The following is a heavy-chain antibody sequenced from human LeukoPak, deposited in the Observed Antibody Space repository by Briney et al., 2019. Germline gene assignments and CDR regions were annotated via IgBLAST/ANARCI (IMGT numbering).Heavy chain of an antibody. CDR3: ARDSAALLRRRGLDY. Sequence: GGSLRLSCAASGFTFSSYSMNWVRQAPGKGLEWVSYISSDSRTIYYADSVKGRFTISRDNAKNSLYLQMNSLRAEDTAVYYCARDSAALLRRRGLDYWGQGTLVTVSS. V-gene: IGHV3-48*04. CDR2: ISSDSRTI. D-gene: IGHD2-2*02. J-gene: IGHJ4*02. CDR1: GFTFSSYS.